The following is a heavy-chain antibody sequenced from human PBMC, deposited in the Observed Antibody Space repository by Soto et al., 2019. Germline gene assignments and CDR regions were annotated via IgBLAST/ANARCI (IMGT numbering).Heavy chain of an antibody. CDR3: AREWSAAGHFYGMDV. D-gene: IGHD6-13*01. CDR2: MNTNSDDT. J-gene: IGHJ6*02. V-gene: IGHV1-8*01. CDR1: GYTFTSYD. Sequence: ASVKVSCKTSGYTFTSYDINWARQAPGQGLEWVGWMNTNSDDTRSAQKFRGRLTLTRDKSMRAVYMKLSNLRPDDTAVYYCAREWSAAGHFYGMDVWGQGTTVTVSS.